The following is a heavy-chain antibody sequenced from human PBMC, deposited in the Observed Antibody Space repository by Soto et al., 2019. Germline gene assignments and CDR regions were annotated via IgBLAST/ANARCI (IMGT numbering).Heavy chain of an antibody. CDR2: INHSGST. CDR3: ARGGGAARQFDY. V-gene: IGHV4-34*01. Sequence: PSETLSLTCAVYGGSFSGYYWSWIRQPPGKGLEWIGEINHSGSTNYNPSLKSRVTISVDTSKNQFSLKLSSVTAADTAVYYCARGGGAARQFDYWGQGTLVTVSS. D-gene: IGHD6-6*01. CDR1: GGSFSGYY. J-gene: IGHJ4*02.